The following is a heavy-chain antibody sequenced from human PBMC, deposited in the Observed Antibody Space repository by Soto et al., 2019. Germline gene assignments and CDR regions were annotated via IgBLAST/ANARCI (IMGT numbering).Heavy chain of an antibody. CDR2: IYHSGST. D-gene: IGHD6-19*01. CDR3: ARDGGERQWLVRGAFDI. CDR1: GGSISSSNW. V-gene: IGHV4-4*02. Sequence: QVQLQESGPGLVKPSGTLSLTCAVSGGSISSSNWWSWVRQPPGKGLEWIGEIYHSGSTNYNTSLKCRVTISVDKSKNQFSLKLSSVTAADTAVYYCARDGGERQWLVRGAFDIWGQGTMVTVSS. J-gene: IGHJ3*02.